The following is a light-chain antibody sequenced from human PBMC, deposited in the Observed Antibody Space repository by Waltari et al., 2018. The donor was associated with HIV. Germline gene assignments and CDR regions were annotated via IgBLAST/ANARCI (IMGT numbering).Light chain of an antibody. CDR1: QSISSY. V-gene: IGKV1-39*01. J-gene: IGKJ3*01. Sequence: DIQMTQSPASLSASVGNRITITCRASQSISSYLSWYQQRPGRAPKLLIYGASTLQSGVPARFSGSGSGTEFTLTISSLQSEDFAVYYCQQYNNWPPIFTFGPGTKVDIK. CDR3: QQYNNWPPIFT. CDR2: GAS.